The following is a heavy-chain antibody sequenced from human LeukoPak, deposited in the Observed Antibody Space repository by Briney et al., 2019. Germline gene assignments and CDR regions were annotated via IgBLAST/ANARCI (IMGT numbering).Heavy chain of an antibody. Sequence: GGSLRLSCAASGFTFSDYYMGWIRQAPGKELQWVSYISSSGSTMYFADSVKGRFTISRDNAKNSLYLQMNSLRDEDTAVFYCARMRYCSGGSCYLPSYWGQGTLVTVSS. CDR1: GFTFSDYY. V-gene: IGHV3-11*01. CDR3: ARMRYCSGGSCYLPSY. D-gene: IGHD2-15*01. CDR2: ISSSGSTM. J-gene: IGHJ4*02.